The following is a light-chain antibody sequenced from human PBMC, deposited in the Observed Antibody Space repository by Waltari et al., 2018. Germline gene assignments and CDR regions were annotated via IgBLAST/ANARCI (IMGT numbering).Light chain of an antibody. CDR2: YDR. Sequence: SYVVTQPPSVSVAPGETATITGGGDNLGTYSVHWYPQKAGQAPVLVIFYDRDRPSGIPDRFSGSNSGNTATLTISRVEAGDEARYYCHVWHPHVNPGVFGTGTEVTVL. J-gene: IGLJ1*01. CDR3: HVWHPHVNPGV. V-gene: IGLV3-21*04. CDR1: NLGTYS.